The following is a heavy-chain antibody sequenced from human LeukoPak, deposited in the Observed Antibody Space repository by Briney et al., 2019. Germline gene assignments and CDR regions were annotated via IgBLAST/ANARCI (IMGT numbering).Heavy chain of an antibody. CDR2: INWNGGRT. CDR1: GFTFSSYW. CDR3: ARAFKYSMSGYFFDY. J-gene: IGHJ4*02. Sequence: GGSLRLSCAASGFTFSSYWMSWVRQAPGKGLEWVSGINWNGGRTGYADSVKGRFTISRDNAKNSLYLQMNSLRAEDTALYYCARAFKYSMSGYFFDYWGQGTLVTVSS. V-gene: IGHV3-20*04. D-gene: IGHD2-21*01.